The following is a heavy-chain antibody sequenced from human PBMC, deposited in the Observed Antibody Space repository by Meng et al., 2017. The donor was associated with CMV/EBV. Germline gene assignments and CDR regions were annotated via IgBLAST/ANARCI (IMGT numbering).Heavy chain of an antibody. V-gene: IGHV4-39*01. CDR3: ASQAGSGWSYYFHS. CDR2: GHYDGTT. D-gene: IGHD6-19*01. J-gene: IGHJ4*02. CDR1: GGSVGSSGAY. Sequence: GGSVGSSGAYWGWSRPPPGKGLGRIGSGHYDGTTYSNPSLKSRLTISADTSKNQFSLKLTSVTAADTAFYYCASQAGSGWSYYFHSWGQGVLVTVS.